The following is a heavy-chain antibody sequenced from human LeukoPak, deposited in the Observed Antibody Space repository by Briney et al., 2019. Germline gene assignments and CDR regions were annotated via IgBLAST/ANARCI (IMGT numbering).Heavy chain of an antibody. D-gene: IGHD6-25*01. CDR2: ISSSGSTI. Sequence: GGSLRLSCAASGFSFSSYEMDWVRQAPGKGLEWVSYISSSGSTIYYADSVKGRFTVSRDNAKNSLFLQMNSLRAEDTAVYYCARAGLIAAAGYVFDYWGQGTLATVSS. J-gene: IGHJ4*02. CDR3: ARAGLIAAAGYVFDY. V-gene: IGHV3-48*03. CDR1: GFSFSSYE.